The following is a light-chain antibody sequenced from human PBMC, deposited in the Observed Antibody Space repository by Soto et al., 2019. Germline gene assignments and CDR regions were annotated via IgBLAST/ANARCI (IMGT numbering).Light chain of an antibody. J-gene: IGLJ3*02. CDR3: SSYSNFRV. Sequence: QSVLTQPASVSGSPGQSITISCTGTSSDVGAYDYVSWYQQHPGKAPKYLIYEVSNRPSGVSDRFSGSKSGTTASLTISGLQAEDEADYYCSSYSNFRVFGGGTKLTVL. V-gene: IGLV2-14*01. CDR2: EVS. CDR1: SSDVGAYDY.